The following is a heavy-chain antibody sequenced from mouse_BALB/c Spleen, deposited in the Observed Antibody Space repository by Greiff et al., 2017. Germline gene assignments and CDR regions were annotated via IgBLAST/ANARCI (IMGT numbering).Heavy chain of an antibody. Sequence: VKLMESGPSLVQPSQSLSITCTVSGFSLTSYGVHWVRQSPGKGLEWLGVIWRGGSTDYNAAFMSRLSITKDNSKSQVFFKMNSLQADDTAIYYCAKKSQYYGSRYFDVWGAGTTVTVSS. D-gene: IGHD1-1*01. CDR3: AKKSQYYGSRYFDV. V-gene: IGHV2-5-1*01. CDR1: GFSLTSYG. CDR2: IWRGGST. J-gene: IGHJ1*01.